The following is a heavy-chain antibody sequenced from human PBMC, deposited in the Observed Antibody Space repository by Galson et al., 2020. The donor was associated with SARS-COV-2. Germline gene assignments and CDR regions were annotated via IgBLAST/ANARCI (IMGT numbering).Heavy chain of an antibody. CDR1: GFSLNTSPMC. J-gene: IGHJ4*02. D-gene: IGHD3-22*01. CDR3: ARFYESYFEY. CDR2: IDWNDEK. V-gene: IGHV2-70*20. Sequence: SGPTLVKPTQTLRLTCSFSGFSLNTSPMCVGWVRQPPGKALEWLALIDWNDEKFYNRSLKTRLTISKDTSRNQVVLKLTNVGPADTATYSCARFYESYFEYWGQGTLVPVSS.